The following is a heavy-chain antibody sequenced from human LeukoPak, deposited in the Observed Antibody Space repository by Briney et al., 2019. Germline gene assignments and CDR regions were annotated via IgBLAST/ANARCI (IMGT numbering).Heavy chain of an antibody. J-gene: IGHJ4*02. CDR3: ARDAQRGFDYSNSLEY. CDR2: IWSDGTNQ. D-gene: IGHD4-11*01. Sequence: GGSLRLSCAAAGFTFSHYGMHWVRRAPGKGLEWVAVIWSDGTNQYYGDSVKGRFTISRDDSANTVYLQMNSLRPEDTGVYYCARDAQRGFDYSNSLEYWGQGTPVTVST. CDR1: GFTFSHYG. V-gene: IGHV3-33*01.